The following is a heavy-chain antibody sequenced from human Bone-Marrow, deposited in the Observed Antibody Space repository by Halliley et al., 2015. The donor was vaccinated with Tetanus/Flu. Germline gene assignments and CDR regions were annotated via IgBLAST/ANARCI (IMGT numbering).Heavy chain of an antibody. J-gene: IGHJ2*01. D-gene: IGHD2-21*01. V-gene: IGHV3-11*06. CDR2: IDSRERGAQ. CDR3: AALHWRLTVGWYFDL. Sequence: SYIDSRERGAQTYAGSVKGRFTTSRDDAKNSVYLQMNSLRAEEAAVYYCAALHWRLTVGWYFDLWGRGTLVTVSS.